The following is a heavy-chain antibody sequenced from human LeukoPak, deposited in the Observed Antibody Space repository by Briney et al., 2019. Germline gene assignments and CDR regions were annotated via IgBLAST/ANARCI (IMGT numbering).Heavy chain of an antibody. CDR1: GFSLGDYG. V-gene: IGHV3-49*04. CDR3: TRDFSPRDYYYMDV. Sequence: TGGSLRLSCRASGFSLGDYGMSWVRQAPGKGLEWVGLIRSKVYGGTTEYAASVKGTFTISRDDSKRIAYLQINSLKTEDTAVYYCTRDFSPRDYYYMDVWGKGTTVTISS. J-gene: IGHJ6*03. CDR2: IRSKVYGGTT.